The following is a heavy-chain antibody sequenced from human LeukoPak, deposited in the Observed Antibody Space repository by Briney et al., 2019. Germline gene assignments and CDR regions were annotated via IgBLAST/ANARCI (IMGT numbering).Heavy chain of an antibody. V-gene: IGHV3-23*01. CDR1: GFTFSSYA. CDR3: ARAGTGGWFPFDY. J-gene: IGHJ4*02. CDR2: ISGSGGST. D-gene: IGHD1-14*01. Sequence: PGGSLRLTCAASGFTFSSYAMSWVRQAPGKGLEWVSAISGSGGSTYYADSVMGRFTISRDNSKNTLYLQMNSLRAEDTAVYYCARAGTGGWFPFDYWGQGTLVTVSS.